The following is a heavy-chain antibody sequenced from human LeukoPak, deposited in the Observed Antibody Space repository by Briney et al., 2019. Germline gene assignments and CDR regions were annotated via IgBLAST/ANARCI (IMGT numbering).Heavy chain of an antibody. D-gene: IGHD3-10*01. CDR1: GGTFSSYA. V-gene: IGHV1-69*04. CDR2: IIPILGIA. J-gene: IGHJ5*02. Sequence: ASVKVSCKTSGGTFSSYAISWVRQAPGQGLEWMGRIIPILGIANYAQKFQGRVTITADKSTSTAYMELSSLRSEDTAVYYCARSYGSGSPNWFDPWGQGTLVTVSS. CDR3: ARSYGSGSPNWFDP.